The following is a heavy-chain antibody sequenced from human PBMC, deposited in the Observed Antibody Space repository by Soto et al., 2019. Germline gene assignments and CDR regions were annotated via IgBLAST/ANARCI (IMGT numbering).Heavy chain of an antibody. CDR2: IWYDGSNK. J-gene: IGHJ4*02. D-gene: IGHD2-21*02. CDR1: GFTFSSYG. Sequence: QVQLVESGGGVVQPGRSLRLSCAASGFTFSSYGMHWVRQAPGKGLEWVAVIWYDGSNKYYADSVKGRFTISRDNSENTLYLQMNSLRAEDTAVYYCASAYCGGDCYGPFDYWGQGTLVTVSS. V-gene: IGHV3-33*01. CDR3: ASAYCGGDCYGPFDY.